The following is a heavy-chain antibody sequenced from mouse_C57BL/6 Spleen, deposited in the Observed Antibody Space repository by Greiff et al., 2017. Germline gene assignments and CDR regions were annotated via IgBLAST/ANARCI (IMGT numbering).Heavy chain of an antibody. V-gene: IGHV1-72*01. CDR3: ARRNYYDYASWYFDV. CDR1: GYTFTSYW. Sequence: QVQLQQPGAELVKPGASVKLSCKASGYTFTSYWMHWVKQRPGRGLEWIGRIDPNSGGTKYNEKFKSTATLTVDKPSSTAYMQLSSLTSEDSAVYYCARRNYYDYASWYFDVWGTGTTVTVSS. CDR2: IDPNSGGT. J-gene: IGHJ1*03. D-gene: IGHD2-4*01.